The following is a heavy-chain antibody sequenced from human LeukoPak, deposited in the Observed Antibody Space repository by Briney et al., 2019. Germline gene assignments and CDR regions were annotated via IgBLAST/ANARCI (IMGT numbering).Heavy chain of an antibody. J-gene: IGHJ4*02. CDR3: ARYLGATDPFDY. CDR1: GDSINIYD. CDR2: IHSSAGT. D-gene: IGHD1-26*01. V-gene: IGHV4-59*08. Sequence: SETLSLTCTVSGDSINIYDWSWIRQPPGKGLEWIAYIHSSAGTKYNPSLRSRVTLSVDTPKNQFSLRLTSVTASDTGVYYCARYLGATDPFDYWGQGTLVTVSS.